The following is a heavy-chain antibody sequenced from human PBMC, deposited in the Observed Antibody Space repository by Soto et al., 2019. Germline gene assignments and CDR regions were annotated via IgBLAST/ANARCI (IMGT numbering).Heavy chain of an antibody. V-gene: IGHV1-18*01. CDR2: ISAHNGNT. Sequence: QVHLVQSGAEVKKPGASVKVSCKGSGYAFTTYGITWVRQAPGQGLEWMGWISAHNGNTNYAQKLQGRVTVTRDTSTSPAYMELRSLRSDDTAVYYCARGRDGEYWGQGARVTVSS. CDR3: ARGRDGEY. D-gene: IGHD3-10*01. J-gene: IGHJ4*02. CDR1: GYAFTTYG.